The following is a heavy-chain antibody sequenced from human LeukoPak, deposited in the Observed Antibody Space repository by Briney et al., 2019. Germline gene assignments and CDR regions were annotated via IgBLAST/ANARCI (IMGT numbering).Heavy chain of an antibody. Sequence: GESLKISCKGSGYTFTGYYMHWVRQAPGQGLEWMGWINPNSGGTNYAQKFQGRVTMTRDTSISTAYMELNRLRSDDTAVYYCARDRDYGSGIFDYWGQGTLVTVSS. CDR2: INPNSGGT. CDR3: ARDRDYGSGIFDY. V-gene: IGHV1-2*02. J-gene: IGHJ4*02. D-gene: IGHD3-10*01. CDR1: GYTFTGYY.